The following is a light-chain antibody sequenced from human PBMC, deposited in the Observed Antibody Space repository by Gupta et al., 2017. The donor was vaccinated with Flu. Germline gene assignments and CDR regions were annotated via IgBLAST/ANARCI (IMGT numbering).Light chain of an antibody. Sequence: QSALTQPASVSGSPGQSITISCTGPSSDVGGYNSVSWYQHHPGNAPKLMIYEVSKRPSGVSNRCSGSKSGNTASLTISGLQAEDEADYYCSSYTTISPVFGGGTKLTVL. CDR3: SSYTTISPV. CDR1: SSDVGGYNS. CDR2: EVS. J-gene: IGLJ3*02. V-gene: IGLV2-14*01.